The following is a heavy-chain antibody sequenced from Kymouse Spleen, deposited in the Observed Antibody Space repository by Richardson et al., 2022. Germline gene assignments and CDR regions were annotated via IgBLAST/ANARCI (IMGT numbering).Heavy chain of an antibody. D-gene: IGHD1-1*01,IGHD1-20*01. CDR3: ARVTTEYYYYYGMDV. J-gene: IGHJ6*02. Sequence: QVQLQESGPGLVKPSETLSLTCTVSGGSISSYYWSWIRQPPGKGLEWIGYIYYSGSTNYNPSLKSRVTISVDTSKNQFSLKLSSVTAADTAVYYCARVTTEYYYYYGMDVWGQGTTVTVSS. V-gene: IGHV4-59*01. CDR2: IYYSGST. CDR1: GGSISSYY.